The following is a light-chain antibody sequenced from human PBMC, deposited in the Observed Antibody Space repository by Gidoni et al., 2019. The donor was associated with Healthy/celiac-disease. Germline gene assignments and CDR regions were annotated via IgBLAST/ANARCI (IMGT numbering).Light chain of an antibody. Sequence: EIVLTQSPGTLSLSPGERDTLSCRASQSVSSSYLAWYQQKPGQAPRLLIYGASSRATGIPDRFSGSGSGTDFTLTSSRLEPEDFAVYYCQQYGSSRLTFGGGTKVEIK. V-gene: IGKV3-20*01. CDR2: GAS. J-gene: IGKJ4*01. CDR3: QQYGSSRLT. CDR1: QSVSSSY.